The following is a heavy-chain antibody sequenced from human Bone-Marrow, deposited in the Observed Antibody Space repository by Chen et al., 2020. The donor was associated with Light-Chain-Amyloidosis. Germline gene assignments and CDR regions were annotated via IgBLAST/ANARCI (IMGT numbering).Heavy chain of an antibody. V-gene: IGHV3-11*01. D-gene: IGHD6-6*01. CDR1: GFTFSDYY. J-gene: IGHJ6*02. CDR3: ARERVLVPYYYYGMDV. Sequence: QVQLVESGGGLVKPGGSLRLSCAASGFTFSDYYMSWIRQAPGKGLEWVSYISSSGSTIYYADSVKSRFTISRDNAKNSLYLQMNSLRAEDTAVYYCARERVLVPYYYYGMDVWGQGTTVTVSS. CDR2: ISSSGSTI.